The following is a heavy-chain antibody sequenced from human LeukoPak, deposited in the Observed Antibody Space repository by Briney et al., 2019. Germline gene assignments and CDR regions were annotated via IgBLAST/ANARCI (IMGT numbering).Heavy chain of an antibody. Sequence: GRSLRLSCAASGFKVEDFAFHWVRQAPGKGLEWVSGMSYNSVRRGYADSVKGRFTMSRDNAKNSLYLQMNSLRPEDTAIYYCARDSYYYASGREFDPWGQGTLVTVSS. V-gene: IGHV3-9*01. CDR3: ARDSYYYASGREFDP. D-gene: IGHD3-10*01. J-gene: IGHJ5*02. CDR2: MSYNSVRR. CDR1: GFKVEDFA.